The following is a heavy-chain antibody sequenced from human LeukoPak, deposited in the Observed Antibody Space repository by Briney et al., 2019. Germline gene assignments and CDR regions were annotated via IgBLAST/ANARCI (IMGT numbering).Heavy chain of an antibody. V-gene: IGHV1-2*06. D-gene: IGHD2-2*01. CDR2: INPNSGDT. J-gene: IGHJ4*02. CDR3: ARDHEDCRSSSCYD. CDR1: GYTFIGYF. Sequence: ASVKVSCKASGYTFIGYFINWVRQTPGQGLEWMGRINPNSGDTNYAQKFQGRVTMTRDTSIRTAYMELSRLRSDDTAVYYCARDHEDCRSSSCYDWGQGTLVTVSS.